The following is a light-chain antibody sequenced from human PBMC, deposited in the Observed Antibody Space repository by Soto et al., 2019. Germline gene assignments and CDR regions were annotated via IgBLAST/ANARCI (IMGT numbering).Light chain of an antibody. CDR1: QSVSNSY. CDR2: GAS. V-gene: IGKV3-20*01. CDR3: QQYGSSPRT. J-gene: IGKJ1*01. Sequence: ESVLTQSPGTLSLSPGDRVTLSCRASQSVSNSYLAWYQQKPGQAPRLLIYGASNRATGIPDRFSGSGSGTDFTLTISRLEPEDFAVYYCQQYGSSPRTFGQGTQVDIK.